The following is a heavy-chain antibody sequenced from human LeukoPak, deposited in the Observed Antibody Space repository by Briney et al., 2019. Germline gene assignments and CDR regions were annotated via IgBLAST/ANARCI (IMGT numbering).Heavy chain of an antibody. J-gene: IGHJ3*02. CDR3: ARDSNSNYEGVDAFDI. CDR1: GFTFSNCA. CDR2: ISSDGTYI. D-gene: IGHD4-11*01. Sequence: GGSLRLSCAASGFTFSNCAMNWVRQAPGEGLEWVSSISSDGTYIYYADSVKGRFTISRDNAKNSVYLQMNSLRAEDTAVYYCARDSNSNYEGVDAFDIWGQGTMVTVSS. V-gene: IGHV3-21*01.